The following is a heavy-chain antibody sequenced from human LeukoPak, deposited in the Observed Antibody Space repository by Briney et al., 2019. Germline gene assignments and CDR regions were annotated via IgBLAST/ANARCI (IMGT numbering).Heavy chain of an antibody. CDR2: IYYSGST. V-gene: IGHV4-39*07. J-gene: IGHJ5*02. Sequence: PSETLSLTCTVSGGSISSSSYYWGWIRQPPGKGLEWIGSIYYSGSTYYNPSLKSRVTISVDTSKNQFSLRLSSVTAADTAVYYCARVRIGWFDPWGQGTLVTVSS. CDR1: GGSISSSSYY. D-gene: IGHD2-15*01. CDR3: ARVRIGWFDP.